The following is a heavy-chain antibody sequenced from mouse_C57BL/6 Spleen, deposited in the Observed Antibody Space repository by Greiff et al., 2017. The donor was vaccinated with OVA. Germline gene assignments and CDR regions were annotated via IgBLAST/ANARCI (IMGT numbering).Heavy chain of an antibody. Sequence: EVMLVESEGGLVQPGSSMKLSCTASGFTFSDYYMAWVRQVPEKGLEWVANINYAGSRTYYLDSMKSRFIISRDKAKNSLYRQRSSLKSEDTATDDWARGSSYRYIDVWGTGTTVTVSS. CDR3: ARGSSYRYIDV. J-gene: IGHJ1*03. V-gene: IGHV5-16*01. CDR1: GFTFSDYY. CDR2: INYAGSRT. D-gene: IGHD1-1*01.